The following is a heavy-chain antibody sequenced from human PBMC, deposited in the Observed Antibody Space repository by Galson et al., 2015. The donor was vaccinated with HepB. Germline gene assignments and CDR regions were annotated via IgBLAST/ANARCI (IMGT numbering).Heavy chain of an antibody. CDR2: IIPMFGTA. Sequence: SVKVSCKASGGTLSSYIISWVRQAPGQGLEWMGGIIPMFGTADYAQKFQGRVTITADESTSTAYMELSSLRSEDTAVYYCARGFYGSGSYRYYFDYWGQGTLVTVSS. CDR1: GGTLSSYI. CDR3: ARGFYGSGSYRYYFDY. D-gene: IGHD3-10*01. V-gene: IGHV1-69*13. J-gene: IGHJ4*02.